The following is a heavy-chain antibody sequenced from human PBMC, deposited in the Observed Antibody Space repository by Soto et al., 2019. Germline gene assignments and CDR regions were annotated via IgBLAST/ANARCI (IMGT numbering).Heavy chain of an antibody. Sequence: PGGSLRLSCAASGFTFSSYAMHWVRQAPGKGLEWVAVISYDGSNKYYADSVKGRFTISRDNSKNTLYLQMNSLRAEDTAVYYCARDTLVFPPRGYMHRRGASDIWGQGTMVTVSS. CDR1: GFTFSSYA. CDR2: ISYDGSNK. CDR3: ARDTLVFPPRGYMHRRGASDI. V-gene: IGHV3-30-3*01. J-gene: IGHJ3*02. D-gene: IGHD5-18*01.